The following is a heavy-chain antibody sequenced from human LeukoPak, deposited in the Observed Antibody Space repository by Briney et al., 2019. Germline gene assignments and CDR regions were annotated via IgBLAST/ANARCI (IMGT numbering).Heavy chain of an antibody. J-gene: IGHJ4*02. CDR1: GFNFISYA. Sequence: GGALRLSCSASGFNFISYAMSWGRPGPREGVEGGSAISGSGGSTYYADSVKGRFTISRDNSKNTLYLQMNSLRAEDTAVYYCAKQRVAGAPFFDYWGQGTLVTVSS. V-gene: IGHV3-23*01. D-gene: IGHD6-19*01. CDR3: AKQRVAGAPFFDY. CDR2: ISGSGGST.